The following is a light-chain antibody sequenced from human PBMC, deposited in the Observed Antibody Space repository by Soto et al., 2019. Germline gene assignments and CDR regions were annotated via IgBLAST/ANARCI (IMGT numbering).Light chain of an antibody. J-gene: IGKJ4*01. V-gene: IGKV1-9*01. Sequence: DIQLTQSPSFLSASVGDRVTITCRASQGISSYLAWYQQKPGKAPKLLIYAASTLQSGVPSRFSGSGSGTEFTLTISSLQPEDCATYYCQHVNSYPLTFGGGTKVEIK. CDR2: AAS. CDR3: QHVNSYPLT. CDR1: QGISSY.